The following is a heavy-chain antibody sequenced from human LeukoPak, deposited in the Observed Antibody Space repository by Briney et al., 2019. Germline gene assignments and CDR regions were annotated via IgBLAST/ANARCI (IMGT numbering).Heavy chain of an antibody. V-gene: IGHV3-74*01. J-gene: IGHJ4*02. CDR1: GFTFSSYW. CDR3: ARIPGGSGSQYDY. D-gene: IGHD3-10*01. Sequence: GGSLRLSCAASGFTFSSYWMHWVRQALGEGVVWVSRINSDGSSTFFADSVKGRFTTSRDNAKNTVYLQMNSLRADDTAVYYCARIPGGSGSQYDYWGQGTLVIVSS. CDR2: INSDGSST.